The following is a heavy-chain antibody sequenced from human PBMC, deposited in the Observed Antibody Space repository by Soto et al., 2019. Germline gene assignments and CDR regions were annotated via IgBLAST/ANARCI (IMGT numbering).Heavy chain of an antibody. V-gene: IGHV5-10-1*01. J-gene: IGHJ4*02. D-gene: IGHD3-22*01. Sequence: GGSLEISCKGSGYSFAGYWITCVRQKPGKGLEWMGRIDPSDSQTYYSPSFRGHVTISVTKSITTVFLQWSSLRASDTAMYYCARQIYDSDTGPNCQYYFDSWGQGTPVTVSS. CDR3: ARQIYDSDTGPNCQYYFDS. CDR2: IDPSDSQT. CDR1: GYSFAGYW.